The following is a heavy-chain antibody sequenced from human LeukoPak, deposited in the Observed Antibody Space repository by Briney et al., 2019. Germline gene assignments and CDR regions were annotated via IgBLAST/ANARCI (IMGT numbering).Heavy chain of an antibody. CDR3: ARRRSSGYLIYYYYGMDV. CDR1: GASISTYF. J-gene: IGHJ6*02. Sequence: SETLSLTCTVSGASISTYFWSWIRQSAEKGLEWIGRVYASGTPKYNSSLKSRLTMSVDTSKNQISLSLNSVTAADTAVYYCARRRSSGYLIYYYYGMDVWGQGTTVTVSS. V-gene: IGHV4-4*07. D-gene: IGHD3-22*01. CDR2: VYASGTP.